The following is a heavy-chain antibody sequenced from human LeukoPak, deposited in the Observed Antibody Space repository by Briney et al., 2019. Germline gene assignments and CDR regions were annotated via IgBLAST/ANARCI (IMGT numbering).Heavy chain of an antibody. CDR3: AKDSYSSGRYYFDY. CDR2: ISWNSGSM. Sequence: PGGSLRLSCAASGFIFDDYAVHWVRQAPGKGLEWVSGISWNSGSMEYADSVKGRFTISRDNAKNSLYLQMNSLRAEDTALYYCAKDSYSSGRYYFDYWGQGTLVTVSS. V-gene: IGHV3-9*01. J-gene: IGHJ4*02. CDR1: GFIFDDYA. D-gene: IGHD6-19*01.